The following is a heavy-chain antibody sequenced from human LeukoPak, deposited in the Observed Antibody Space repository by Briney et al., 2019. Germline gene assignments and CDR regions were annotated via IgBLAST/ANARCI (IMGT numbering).Heavy chain of an antibody. Sequence: SETLSLTCAVYGGSFSGYYWSWIRQPPGKGLEWIGEINHSGSTNYNPSLKSRVTISVDTSKNQFSLKLSSVTAADTAVYYCARGGLLFNWFDPWGQGTRVTVSS. V-gene: IGHV4-34*01. CDR2: INHSGST. CDR1: GGSFSGYY. J-gene: IGHJ5*02. D-gene: IGHD2/OR15-2a*01. CDR3: ARGGLLFNWFDP.